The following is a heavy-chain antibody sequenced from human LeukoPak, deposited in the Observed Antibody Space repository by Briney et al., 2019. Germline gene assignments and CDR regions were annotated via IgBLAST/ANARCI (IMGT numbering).Heavy chain of an antibody. CDR3: ARAATVTAESPFGY. CDR1: GFTFSSYA. Sequence: GGSLRLSCVASGFTFSSYAMHWVRQTPGKGLEYVSGINSNGGSTQYANSVKGRFTISRDNSKHTLYLQMGSLRTEDMAVYYCARAATVTAESPFGYWGQGTLVSVSS. D-gene: IGHD2-21*02. J-gene: IGHJ4*02. V-gene: IGHV3-64*01. CDR2: INSNGGST.